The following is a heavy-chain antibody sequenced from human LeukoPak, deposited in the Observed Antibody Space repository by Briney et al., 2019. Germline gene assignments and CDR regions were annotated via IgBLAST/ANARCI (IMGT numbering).Heavy chain of an antibody. CDR1: GGSISSYY. CDR3: ARHLFGSGYYPDY. Sequence: SETLSLTCTVSGGSISSYYWSWIRQPPGKGLEWIGTIYYSGVTYYNPSLRTRVTISVDTSKKQFSLKLSSVTAADTAVYYCARHLFGSGYYPDYWGQGTLVTVSS. V-gene: IGHV4-59*04. J-gene: IGHJ4*02. D-gene: IGHD3-22*01. CDR2: IYYSGVT.